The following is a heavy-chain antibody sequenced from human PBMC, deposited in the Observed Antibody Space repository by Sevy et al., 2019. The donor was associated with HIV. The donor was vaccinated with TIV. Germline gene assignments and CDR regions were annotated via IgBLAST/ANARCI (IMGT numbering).Heavy chain of an antibody. CDR2: IYSGGST. J-gene: IGHJ5*02. CDR1: GFTVSSNY. Sequence: GGSLRLSCAASGFTVSSNYMSWVRQAPGKGLEWVSVIYSGGSTYYADSVKGRFTISRDNSKNTLYLQMNSLRAEDTAVYYCARDPVGYCSGGSCYGDTGWFDPWGQGTLVTVSS. D-gene: IGHD2-15*01. V-gene: IGHV3-53*01. CDR3: ARDPVGYCSGGSCYGDTGWFDP.